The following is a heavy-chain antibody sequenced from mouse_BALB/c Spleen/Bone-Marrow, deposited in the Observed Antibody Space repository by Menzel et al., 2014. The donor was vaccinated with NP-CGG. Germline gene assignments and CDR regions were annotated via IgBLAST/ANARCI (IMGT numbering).Heavy chain of an antibody. Sequence: DVKLVESGAELVRSGASVKLSCTASGFNIKDFYIYWVKQRPAQGLEWIGWIDPENGDTDYDPKFQGKATMTADTSSNTAYLQLSSLASEDTAVYYCNALYHDSDFDYWGQGTTLTVSS. D-gene: IGHD2-4*01. CDR2: IDPENGDT. CDR3: NALYHDSDFDY. J-gene: IGHJ2*01. CDR1: GFNIKDFY. V-gene: IGHV14-4*02.